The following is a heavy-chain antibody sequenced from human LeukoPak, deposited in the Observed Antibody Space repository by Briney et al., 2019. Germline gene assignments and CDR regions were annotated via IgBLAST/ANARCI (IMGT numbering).Heavy chain of an antibody. CDR3: ARLRFGELYGFDP. CDR1: GGSISSHY. CDR2: IYYSGST. D-gene: IGHD3-10*01. J-gene: IGHJ5*02. Sequence: PSETLSLTCTVSGGSISSHYWSWIRQPPGKRLEWIGYIYYSGSTNYNPSLKSRVTISVDTSKNQFSLKLSSVTAADTAVYYCARLRFGELYGFDPWGQGTLVTVSS. V-gene: IGHV4-59*08.